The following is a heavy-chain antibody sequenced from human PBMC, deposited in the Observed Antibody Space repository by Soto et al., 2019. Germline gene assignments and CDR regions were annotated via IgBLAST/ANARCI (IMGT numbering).Heavy chain of an antibody. CDR1: GGTFSSYA. Sequence: SVKVSCKASGGTFSSYAISWVRQAPRQGLEWMGGIIPIFGTANYAQKFQGRVTITADESTSTAYMELSSLRSEDTAVYYCASAPFVPDTYYYDSTVFDPWGQGTLVTVSS. CDR2: IIPIFGTA. J-gene: IGHJ5*02. CDR3: ASAPFVPDTYYYDSTVFDP. V-gene: IGHV1-69*13. D-gene: IGHD3-22*01.